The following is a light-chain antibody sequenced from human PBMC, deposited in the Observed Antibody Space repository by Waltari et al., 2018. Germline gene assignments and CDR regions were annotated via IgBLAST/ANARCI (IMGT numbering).Light chain of an antibody. V-gene: IGLV1-47*01. CDR2: RNN. CDR3: AAWDDSLSGRV. CDR1: RSNIGNNS. Sequence: QSVLTQPPSASGTPGQRVTISFSGRRSNIGNNSVYWYQQLPGTAPKLLIYRNNQRPSGVPDRFSGSKSGTSASLAISGLRSEDEADYYCAAWDDSLSGRVFGGGTKVTVL. J-gene: IGLJ3*02.